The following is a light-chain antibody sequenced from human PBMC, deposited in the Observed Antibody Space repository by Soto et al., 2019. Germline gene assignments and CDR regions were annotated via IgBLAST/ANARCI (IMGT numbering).Light chain of an antibody. J-gene: IGLJ2*01. CDR1: SSNIGSNY. CDR2: RNN. V-gene: IGLV1-47*01. CDR3: AACDDSLSGRV. Sequence: QSVLTQPPSASGTPGQRVTISCSGSSSNIGSNYVYWYQQLPGTAPKLLIYRNNQRPSGVPDRFSGSKSGTSASLAISGLRSEDEADYYCAACDDSLSGRVFDGGTQLTVL.